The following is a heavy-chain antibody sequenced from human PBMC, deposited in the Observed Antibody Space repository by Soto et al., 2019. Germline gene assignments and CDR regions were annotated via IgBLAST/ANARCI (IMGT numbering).Heavy chain of an antibody. D-gene: IGHD3-22*01. J-gene: IGHJ3*01. CDR3: AIDYDSSGYRI. CDR2: INHSGST. V-gene: IGHV4-34*01. Sequence: SETLSLTCAVYGGSFSGYYWSWIRQPPGKGLEWIGEINHSGSTNYNPSLKSRVTISVDTSKNQFSLKLSSVTAADTAVYYCAIDYDSSGYRIWGQGTMVTVSS. CDR1: GGSFSGYY.